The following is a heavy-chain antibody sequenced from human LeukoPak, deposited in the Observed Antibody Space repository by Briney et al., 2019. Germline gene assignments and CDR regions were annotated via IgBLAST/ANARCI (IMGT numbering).Heavy chain of an antibody. CDR2: ISYDGSNK. D-gene: IGHD6-13*01. V-gene: IGHV3-30-3*01. Sequence: PGRSLRLSCAASGFTFSSYAMHWVRQAPGKGLEWVAVISYDGSNKYYADSVKGRFTISRDNPKNTLYLQMNSLRAEDTAVYYCARSAGPSDYWGQGTLVTVSS. CDR1: GFTFSSYA. J-gene: IGHJ4*02. CDR3: ARSAGPSDY.